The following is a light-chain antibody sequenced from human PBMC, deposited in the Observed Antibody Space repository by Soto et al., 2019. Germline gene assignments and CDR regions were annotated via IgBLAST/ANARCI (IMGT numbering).Light chain of an antibody. V-gene: IGKV3-20*01. CDR1: QSVDNNY. CDR2: GAS. Sequence: EIVLTQSPGTLSLSPGESATLSCRASQSVDNNYVAWYQQKPGQAPTLLIHGASYRAAGIPDRFSGSGSGTDFTLTISRLEPEDFAVYYCHQYGSSLGTFGQGTKVEI. J-gene: IGKJ2*01. CDR3: HQYGSSLGT.